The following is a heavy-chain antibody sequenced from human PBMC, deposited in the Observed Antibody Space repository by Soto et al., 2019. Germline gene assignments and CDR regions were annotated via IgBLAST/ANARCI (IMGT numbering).Heavy chain of an antibody. CDR1: GFTFNDDY. D-gene: IGHD4-17*01. V-gene: IGHV3-11*03. J-gene: IGHJ4*01. Sequence: GGSLGLSCAASGFTFNDDYMGWIRQAPGKGLEWVSFISSSLTYVKYADSVKGRFTISRDNAKDSLSLQMNSLRAEDTAVYYCVRSRWLYALDYWGHGILVTVSS. CDR3: VRSRWLYALDY. CDR2: ISSSLTYV.